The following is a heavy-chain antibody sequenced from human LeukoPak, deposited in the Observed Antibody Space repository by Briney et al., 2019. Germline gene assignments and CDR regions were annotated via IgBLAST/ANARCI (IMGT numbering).Heavy chain of an antibody. Sequence: SVKVSCKASGYTFTSYAISWVRQAPGQGLEWMGGIIPIFGTANYAQKFQGGVTITTDESTSTAYMELSSLRSEDTAVYYCARGARVATTNAFDIWGQGTMVTVSS. CDR1: GYTFTSYA. CDR3: ARGARVATTNAFDI. CDR2: IIPIFGTA. V-gene: IGHV1-69*05. D-gene: IGHD5-24*01. J-gene: IGHJ3*02.